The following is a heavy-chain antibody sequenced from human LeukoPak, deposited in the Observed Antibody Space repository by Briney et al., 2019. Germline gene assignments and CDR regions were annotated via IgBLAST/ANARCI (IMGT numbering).Heavy chain of an antibody. CDR1: GFTFSSYA. CDR3: AAIVYSGTWPFGD. J-gene: IGHJ4*02. Sequence: GGSLRLSCAASGFTFSSYAMSWVRQAPGEGLEWVSGIGAGGDTTYTADSVRGRFTTSRDNSNNTLYLQMNILTAQDTAVYYWAAIVYSGTWPFGDWGQGILVTVTA. CDR2: IGAGGDTT. D-gene: IGHD6-25*01. V-gene: IGHV3-23*01.